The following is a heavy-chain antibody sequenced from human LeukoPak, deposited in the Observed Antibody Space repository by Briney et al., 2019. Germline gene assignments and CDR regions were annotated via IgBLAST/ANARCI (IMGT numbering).Heavy chain of an antibody. CDR1: GLTVSSSY. J-gene: IGHJ5*02. CDR3: ARGVVGPSTWFDP. D-gene: IGHD1-26*01. Sequence: GGSLRLSCAASGLTVSSSYLSWVRQAPGKGLECVSLIYSGGDTSYSDSVKGRFTISRDNSKNTLYLQMNSLRVEDTAVYYCARGVVGPSTWFDPWGQGTLVTVSS. CDR2: IYSGGDT. V-gene: IGHV3-66*02.